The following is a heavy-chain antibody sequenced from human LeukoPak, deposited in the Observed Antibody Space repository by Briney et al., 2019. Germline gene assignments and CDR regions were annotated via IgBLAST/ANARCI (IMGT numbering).Heavy chain of an antibody. CDR3: ARENGSKQQLVGADAFDI. V-gene: IGHV1-2*02. CDR1: GYTFTSYY. CDR2: INPNSGGT. J-gene: IGHJ3*02. D-gene: IGHD6-13*01. Sequence: ASVKVSCKASGYTFTSYYMHWVRQAPGQGLEWMGWINPNSGGTNYAQKFQGRVTMTRDTSISTAYMELSRLRSDDTAVYYCARENGSKQQLVGADAFDIWGQGTMVTVSS.